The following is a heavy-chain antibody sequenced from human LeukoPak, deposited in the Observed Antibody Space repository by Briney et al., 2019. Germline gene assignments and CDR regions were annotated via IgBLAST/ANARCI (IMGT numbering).Heavy chain of an antibody. CDR2: ISGGGGST. J-gene: IGHJ4*02. V-gene: IGHV3-23*01. CDR3: AARPLMPPRFDY. D-gene: IGHD2-2*01. CDR1: GFTFSSYP. Sequence: PGGSLRLSCAASGFTFSSYPMSWVRQAPGKGLQWVSAISGGGGSTYYADSVKGRFTISRDNSESTLYLQINSLRADDTAIYYCAARPLMPPRFDYWGQGILVTVSS.